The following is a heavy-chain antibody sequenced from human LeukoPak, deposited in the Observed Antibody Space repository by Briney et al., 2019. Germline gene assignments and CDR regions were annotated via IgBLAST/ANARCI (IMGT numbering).Heavy chain of an antibody. CDR3: AREKFPGYNYGTSDY. CDR1: DDSTSGYY. D-gene: IGHD5-18*01. CDR2: IYYSGST. J-gene: IGHJ4*02. Sequence: SETLSLTCTVSDDSTSGYYWSWIRQPPGKGLEWIGFIYYSGSTNYNPSFKSRVTLSVDTSKNQFSLKLSSVTAADTAVYYCAREKFPGYNYGTSDYWGQGTLVTVSS. V-gene: IGHV4-59*01.